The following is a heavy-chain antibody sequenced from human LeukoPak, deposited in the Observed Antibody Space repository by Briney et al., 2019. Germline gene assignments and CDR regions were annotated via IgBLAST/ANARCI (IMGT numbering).Heavy chain of an antibody. J-gene: IGHJ4*02. CDR2: ISSSRPSTI. D-gene: IGHD3-9*01. V-gene: IGHV3-48*04. Sequence: GGSLRLSCAASGFTFSRYAMNWVRQAPGKGLEWVSYISSSRPSTIYYGDSVKGRFTISRDNAKNSLYLQMNSLRAEDTAVYYCARVEDYDILTGFDYWGQGTLVTVSS. CDR1: GFTFSRYA. CDR3: ARVEDYDILTGFDY.